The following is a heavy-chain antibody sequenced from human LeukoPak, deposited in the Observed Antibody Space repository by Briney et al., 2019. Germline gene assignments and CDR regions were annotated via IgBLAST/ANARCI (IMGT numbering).Heavy chain of an antibody. CDR1: GGSISSYY. CDR2: IYTSGST. J-gene: IGHJ3*02. D-gene: IGHD6-13*01. Sequence: PSETLSLTCTVSGGSISSYYWSWIRQPAGKGLEWIGRIYTSGSTNYNPSLKSRVTMSVDTSKNQFSLKLSSVTAADTAVYYCASTMGGWGYIAAAGMNSKNAFDIWGQGTMVTVSS. CDR3: ASTMGGWGYIAAAGMNSKNAFDI. V-gene: IGHV4-4*07.